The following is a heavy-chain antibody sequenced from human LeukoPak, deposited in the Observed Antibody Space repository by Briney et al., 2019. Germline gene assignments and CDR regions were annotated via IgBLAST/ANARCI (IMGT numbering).Heavy chain of an antibody. V-gene: IGHV3-7*01. J-gene: IGHJ4*02. CDR1: GFTFSSYW. D-gene: IGHD3-22*01. Sequence: GGSLRLSCAASGFTFSSYWMSWVRQTPGRGLEWVAIILQDGSEKHYVASVKGRFTISRDNAKNSVYLQMNSLRSEATAVYYVAKAGAYNSSSSAGLWGQGTLVTVSS. CDR3: AKAGAYNSSSSAGL. CDR2: ILQDGSEK.